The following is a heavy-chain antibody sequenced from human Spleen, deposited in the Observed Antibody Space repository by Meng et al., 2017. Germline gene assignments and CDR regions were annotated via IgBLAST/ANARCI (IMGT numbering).Heavy chain of an antibody. Sequence: QVPRQGAGPGLVKPSQTLSLTCTVSCGSISSGGYYWSWIRQHPGKGLEWIGHMYYSGSTYYNPSLKSRVTISVDTSQNQFSLKLSSVTAADTAVYYCAANRDGFDPWGQGTLVTVSS. CDR1: CGSISSGGYY. J-gene: IGHJ5*02. CDR3: AANRDGFDP. V-gene: IGHV4-31*03. CDR2: MYYSGST.